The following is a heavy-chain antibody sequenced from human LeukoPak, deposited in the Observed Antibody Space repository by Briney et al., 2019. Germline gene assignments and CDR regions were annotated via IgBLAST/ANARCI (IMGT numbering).Heavy chain of an antibody. CDR1: GGSISSYY. Sequence: PSETLSLTCTVSGGSISSYYWSWIRQSPGKGLEWIGYIYPTGGTNYNPSLKSRVTMPVATSKNQFSLKLNSVTAADAAVYFCARFAYCGSGCWYYFDYWGQGALVTVSS. D-gene: IGHD2-21*02. CDR3: ARFAYCGSGCWYYFDY. CDR2: IYPTGGT. J-gene: IGHJ4*02. V-gene: IGHV4-4*09.